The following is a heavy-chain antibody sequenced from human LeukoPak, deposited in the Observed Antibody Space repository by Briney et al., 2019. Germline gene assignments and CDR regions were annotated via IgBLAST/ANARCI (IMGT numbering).Heavy chain of an antibody. Sequence: QAGGSLRLSCAASGFTFDDYAMHWVRQAPGKGLEWVSGISWNSGSIGYADSVKGRFTISRDNAKNSLYLQMNSLRAEDTALYYCAKGLEFGSGSLSPFDYWGQGTLVTVSS. D-gene: IGHD3-10*01. CDR1: GFTFDDYA. J-gene: IGHJ4*02. CDR3: AKGLEFGSGSLSPFDY. V-gene: IGHV3-9*01. CDR2: ISWNSGSI.